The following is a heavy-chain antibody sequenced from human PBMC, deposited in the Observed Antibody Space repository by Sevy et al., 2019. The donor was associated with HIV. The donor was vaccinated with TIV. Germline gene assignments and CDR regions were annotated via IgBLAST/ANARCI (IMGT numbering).Heavy chain of an antibody. CDR2: FDPEDGET. Sequence: ASVKVSCKVSGYTLTELSMYWLRQAPGKGLEWVGSFDPEDGETVYEHNFQGRVSMTEDTSTDTANMEVISLKFEDTAVYYCATTKDYYDSSGYPFDYWGQGTLVTVSS. CDR1: GYTLTELS. D-gene: IGHD3-22*01. CDR3: ATTKDYYDSSGYPFDY. J-gene: IGHJ4*02. V-gene: IGHV1-24*01.